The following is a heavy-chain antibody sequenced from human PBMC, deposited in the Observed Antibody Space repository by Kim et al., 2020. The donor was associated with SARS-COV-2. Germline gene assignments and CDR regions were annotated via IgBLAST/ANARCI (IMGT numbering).Heavy chain of an antibody. J-gene: IGHJ6*01. CDR1: GGTFSSYA. Sequence: SVKVSCKASGGTFSSYAISWVRQAPGQGLEWMGGIIPIFGTANYAQKFQGRVTITADESTSTAYMELSSLRSEDTAVYYCARPQKTALRYYYYYGMDVWGQGTTVTVSA. CDR2: IIPIFGTA. CDR3: ARPQKTALRYYYYYGMDV. V-gene: IGHV1-69*13. D-gene: IGHD2-21*02.